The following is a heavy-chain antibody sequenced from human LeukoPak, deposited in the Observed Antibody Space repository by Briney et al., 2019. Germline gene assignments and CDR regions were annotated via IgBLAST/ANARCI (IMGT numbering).Heavy chain of an antibody. Sequence: SETLSLTCTVSGGSISSGSYYWSWIRQPAGKGLEWIGRIYTSGSTNYNPSLKSRVTISVDTSKNQFSLKLSSVTAADTAVYYCARGLGGFLTGSEHFDYWGQGTLVTVSS. V-gene: IGHV4-61*02. D-gene: IGHD3-9*01. CDR2: IYTSGST. CDR1: GGSISSGSYY. J-gene: IGHJ4*02. CDR3: ARGLGGFLTGSEHFDY.